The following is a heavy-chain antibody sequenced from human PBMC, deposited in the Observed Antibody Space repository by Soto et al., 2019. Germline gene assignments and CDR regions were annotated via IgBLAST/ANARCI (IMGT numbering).Heavy chain of an antibody. CDR3: ARRYYDYVWGGYRLWGDAFDI. CDR1: GYTFTGYY. D-gene: IGHD3-16*02. CDR2: INPNSGGT. V-gene: IGHV1-2*02. Sequence: ASVKVSCKASGYTFTGYYMHWVRQAPGQGLEWMGWINPNSGGTNYAQKFQGRVTMTRDTPISTAYMELSRLRSDDTAVYYCARRYYDYVWGGYRLWGDAFDIWGQGTMVTVSS. J-gene: IGHJ3*02.